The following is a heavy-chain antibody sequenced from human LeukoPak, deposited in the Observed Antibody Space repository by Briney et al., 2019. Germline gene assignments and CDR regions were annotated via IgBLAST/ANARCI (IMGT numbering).Heavy chain of an antibody. CDR1: GFTFRNYV. J-gene: IGHJ4*02. CDR2: TSSDLNVK. Sequence: GGSLRLSCAASGFTFRNYVVHRVRQAPGKGLEWVAVTSSDLNVKLYADSVKGRFTISRDNSRSTLYLQMNSLRPEDTAIYYCAREGYYGSGSPPSLYFDYWGQGTLVTVSS. V-gene: IGHV3-30-3*01. D-gene: IGHD3-10*01. CDR3: AREGYYGSGSPPSLYFDY.